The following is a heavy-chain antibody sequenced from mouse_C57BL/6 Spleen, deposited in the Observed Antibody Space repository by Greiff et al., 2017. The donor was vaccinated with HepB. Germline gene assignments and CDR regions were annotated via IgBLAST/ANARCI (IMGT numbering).Heavy chain of an antibody. V-gene: IGHV1-81*01. CDR2: IYPRSGNT. CDR3: ARIITTVVDPYYFDY. J-gene: IGHJ2*01. D-gene: IGHD1-1*01. CDR1: GYTFTSYW. Sequence: QVQLQQPGAELVKPGASVKLSCKASGYTFTSYWMQWVKQRTGQGLEWIGEIYPRSGNTYYNEKFKGKATLTADKSSSTAYMELRSLTSEDSAVYFCARIITTVVDPYYFDYWGQGTTLTVSS.